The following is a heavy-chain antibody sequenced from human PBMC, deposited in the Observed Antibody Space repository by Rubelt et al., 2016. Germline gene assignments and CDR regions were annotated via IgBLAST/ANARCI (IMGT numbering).Heavy chain of an antibody. Sequence: QLQLQESGPGLVKPSETLSLTCTVSGGSISSSSYYCGWIRQPPGKGLEWIGSIYYSGSTYYNPSLKSRVTISVDTSKNQFSLKLSSVTAADTAVYYGARHGRAAARYYVWGQGTTVTVSS. J-gene: IGHJ6*02. D-gene: IGHD6-13*01. V-gene: IGHV4-39*01. CDR1: GGSISSSSYY. CDR3: ARHGRAAARYYV. CDR2: IYYSGST.